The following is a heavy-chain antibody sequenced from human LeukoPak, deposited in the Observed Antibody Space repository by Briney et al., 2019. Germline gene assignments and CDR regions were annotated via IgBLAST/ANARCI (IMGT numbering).Heavy chain of an antibody. V-gene: IGHV3-33*01. CDR1: GFTFSSYG. J-gene: IGHJ6*02. D-gene: IGHD3-3*01. CDR3: ARIDQAPSAIFYSYSGMDV. Sequence: GGSLRLSCAASGFTFSSYGMHWVRQAPGKGLEWVAVIWYDGSNKYYADSVKGRFTISRDNSKNTLYLQMNSLRAADTAVYSCARIDQAPSAIFYSYSGMDVWGQRTTVTVSS. CDR2: IWYDGSNK.